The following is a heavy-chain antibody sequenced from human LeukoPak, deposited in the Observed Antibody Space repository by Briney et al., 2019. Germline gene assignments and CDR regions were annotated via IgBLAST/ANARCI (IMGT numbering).Heavy chain of an antibody. CDR2: INPSGGST. V-gene: IGHV1-46*01. CDR3: ARGDKGPHHFDY. CDR1: GYTFTSYG. Sequence: GASVKVSCKASGYTFTSYGISWVRQAPGQGLEWMGIINPSGGSTSYAQKFQGRVTMTRDTSTSTVYMELSSLRSEDTAVYYCARGDKGPHHFDYWGQGTLVTVSS. J-gene: IGHJ4*02.